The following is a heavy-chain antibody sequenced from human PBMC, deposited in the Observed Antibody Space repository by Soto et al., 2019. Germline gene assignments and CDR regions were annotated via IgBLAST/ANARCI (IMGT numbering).Heavy chain of an antibody. Sequence: ASVKVSCKASGYTFTSYYMHWVRQAPGQGLEWMGIINPSGGSTSYAQKFQGRVTMTRDTSTSTVYMELSSLRSEDTAVYYCARPYYDYVWGSSPHYFDYWGQGTLVTVSS. D-gene: IGHD3-16*01. V-gene: IGHV1-46*01. CDR2: INPSGGST. J-gene: IGHJ4*02. CDR1: GYTFTSYY. CDR3: ARPYYDYVWGSSPHYFDY.